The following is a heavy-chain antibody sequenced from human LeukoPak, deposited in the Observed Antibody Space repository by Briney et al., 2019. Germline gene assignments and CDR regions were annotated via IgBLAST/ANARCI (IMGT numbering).Heavy chain of an antibody. CDR1: GFTFSSYW. CDR3: ARGRVAHRGRPFDY. D-gene: IGHD3-16*02. V-gene: IGHV3-7*03. J-gene: IGHJ4*02. Sequence: GGSLRLSCAASGFTFSSYWMSWVRQAPGKGLEWVANIKQDGSEKYYVDSVKGRFTISRDNAKNSLYLQMNSLRAEDTAVYYCARGRVAHRGRPFDYWGQGTLVTVSS. CDR2: IKQDGSEK.